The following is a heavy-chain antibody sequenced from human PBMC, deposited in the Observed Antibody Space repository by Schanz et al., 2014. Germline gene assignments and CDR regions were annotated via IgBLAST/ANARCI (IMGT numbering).Heavy chain of an antibody. CDR1: GFAFSSFA. CDR3: ERFQSPHQPFDY. J-gene: IGHJ4*02. V-gene: IGHV3-7*01. D-gene: IGHD2-2*01. Sequence: EVFLVESGGGLVQPGGSLRLSCAASGFAFSSFALSWVRQSPGKGLEWVANIKQDGSERYYVDSVKGRFTISRDNAKNSLYLQMNSLRAEDTAVYYCERFQSPHQPFDYWGQGTLVTVSS. CDR2: IKQDGSER.